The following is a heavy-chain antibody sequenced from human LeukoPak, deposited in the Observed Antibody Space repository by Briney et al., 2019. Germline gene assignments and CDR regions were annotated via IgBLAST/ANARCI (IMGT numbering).Heavy chain of an antibody. CDR2: ISHSGTTI. CDR3: ARAAPYYYYHGMEV. Sequence: GGSLRLSCAASDLTFSNYEMNWVRQAPAQGLEWVSYISHSGTTIYYADSVKGRFTISRDSAKNSLYLQMNSLRVEDTAVYYCARAAPYYYYHGMEVWGQGTTVTVSS. V-gene: IGHV3-48*03. CDR1: DLTFSNYE. J-gene: IGHJ6*02.